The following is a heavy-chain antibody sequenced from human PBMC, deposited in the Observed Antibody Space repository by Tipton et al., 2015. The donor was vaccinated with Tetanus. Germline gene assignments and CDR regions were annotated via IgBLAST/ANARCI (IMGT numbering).Heavy chain of an antibody. D-gene: IGHD2/OR15-2a*01. CDR2: IYQTGTT. Sequence: LRLSCTVSGGPVSNGSYYWNWIRQPPGKDLEWIGYIYQTGTTYYNPSLKGRVTISMDRSNTQFSLRLDSLTAADTAVYYCARAAGFLGLTHDFWGRGTLVSVSS. J-gene: IGHJ4*02. V-gene: IGHV4-30-2*01. CDR1: GGPVSNGSYY. CDR3: ARAAGFLGLTHDF.